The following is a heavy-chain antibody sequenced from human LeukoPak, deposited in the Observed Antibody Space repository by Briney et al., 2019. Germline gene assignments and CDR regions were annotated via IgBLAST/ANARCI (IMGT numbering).Heavy chain of an antibody. CDR1: GYTFTSYG. V-gene: IGHV1-18*04. J-gene: IGHJ4*02. Sequence: ASVKVSCKASGYTFTSYGISWVRQAPGQGLEWMGWISAYNGNTNYAQKLQGRVTMTTDTSTSTAYMELRSLRSDDTAVYYCSLLGYCSSTGCFDFDYWGQGTLVTVSS. D-gene: IGHD2-2*01. CDR3: SLLGYCSSTGCFDFDY. CDR2: ISAYNGNT.